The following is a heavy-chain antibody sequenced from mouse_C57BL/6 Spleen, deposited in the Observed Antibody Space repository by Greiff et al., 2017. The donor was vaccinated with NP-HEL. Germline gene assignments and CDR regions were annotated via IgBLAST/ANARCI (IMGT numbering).Heavy chain of an antibody. D-gene: IGHD2-5*01. J-gene: IGHJ1*03. CDR1: GYTFTDYN. CDR2: INPNNGGT. CDR3: ARRAYYSNYEWYFDV. Sequence: EVKLMESGPELVKPGASVKIPCKASGYTFTDYNMDWVKQSHGKSLEWIGDINPNNGGTIYNQKFKGKATLTVDKSSSTAYMELRSLTSEDTAVYYCARRAYYSNYEWYFDVWGTGTTVTVSS. V-gene: IGHV1-18*01.